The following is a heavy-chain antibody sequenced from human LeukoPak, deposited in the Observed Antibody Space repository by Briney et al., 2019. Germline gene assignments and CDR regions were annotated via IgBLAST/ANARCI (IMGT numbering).Heavy chain of an antibody. CDR3: ARDADPSGRNWYFDL. J-gene: IGHJ2*01. Sequence: PGASLRLSCAASGFTFSYYGIHWARQAPGKGLEWVAAISSSGNQDYYGDSVKGRFTISRDNSKNTLYLQMNSLSAEDTAVYYCARDADPSGRNWYFDLWGRGTLVTVAS. V-gene: IGHV3-30*03. CDR1: GFTFSYYG. D-gene: IGHD6-19*01. CDR2: ISSSGNQD.